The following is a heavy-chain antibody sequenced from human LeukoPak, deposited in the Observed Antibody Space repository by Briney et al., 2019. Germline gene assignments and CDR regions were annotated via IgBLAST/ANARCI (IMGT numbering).Heavy chain of an antibody. CDR1: GFTFSSYA. V-gene: IGHV3-23*01. CDR3: AKDGAHSELYCSSTSCDRPNWFDS. CDR2: ISGSGGST. J-gene: IGHJ5*01. D-gene: IGHD2-2*01. Sequence: GGFLRLSCAASGFTFSSYAMSWVRQAPGKGLEWVSAISGSGGSTYYADSVKGRFTISRDNSKNTLYLQMNSLRAEDTAVYYCAKDGAHSELYCSSTSCDRPNWFDSWGQGTLVTVSS.